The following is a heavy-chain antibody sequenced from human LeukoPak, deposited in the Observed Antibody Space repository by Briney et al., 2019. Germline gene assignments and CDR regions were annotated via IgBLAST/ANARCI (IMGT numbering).Heavy chain of an antibody. CDR3: ARRDYDYVWGSYRYTAFDY. V-gene: IGHV1-8*02. Sequence: ASVKVSCKASGYTFTGYYMHWVRQAPGQGLEWMGWMNPNSGNTGYAQKFQGRVTMTRNTSISTAYMELSSLRSEDTAVYYCARRDYDYVWGSYRYTAFDYWGQGTLVTVSS. CDR2: MNPNSGNT. J-gene: IGHJ4*02. D-gene: IGHD3-16*02. CDR1: GYTFTGYY.